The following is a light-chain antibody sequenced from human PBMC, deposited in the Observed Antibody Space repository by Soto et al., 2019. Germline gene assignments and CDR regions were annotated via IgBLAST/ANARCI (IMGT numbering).Light chain of an antibody. CDR1: QSISSW. CDR3: QQYNSYSGT. CDR2: DAS. J-gene: IGKJ1*01. Sequence: DIQMTQSPSTLSASVGDRVTITCRASQSISSWLAWYQQKPGKAPKLLIYDASSLESGVPSRFSGSGSWTEFPLTISSLQPDDFATYYCQQYNSYSGTFGQGTKVEIK. V-gene: IGKV1-5*01.